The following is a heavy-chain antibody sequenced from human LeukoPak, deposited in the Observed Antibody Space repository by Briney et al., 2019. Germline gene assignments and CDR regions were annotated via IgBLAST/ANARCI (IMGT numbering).Heavy chain of an antibody. Sequence: TGGSLRLSCAASGFTFSSYGMHWVRQAPDKGLEWVAVVSYDGSNKYYTDSVKGRFTISRDNSKNTLYLQMNGLRGEDTAVYYCAKDVSGDYSFDYWGQGTLVTVSS. V-gene: IGHV3-30*18. J-gene: IGHJ4*02. CDR2: VSYDGSNK. CDR3: AKDVSGDYSFDY. D-gene: IGHD4-17*01. CDR1: GFTFSSYG.